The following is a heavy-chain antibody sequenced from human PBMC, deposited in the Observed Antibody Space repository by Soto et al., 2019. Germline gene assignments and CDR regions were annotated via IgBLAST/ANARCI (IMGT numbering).Heavy chain of an antibody. CDR1: GGTFSSST. V-gene: IGHV1-69*01. J-gene: IGHJ1*01. Sequence: QVQLVQSGAEVRRPGSSVRVSCKASGGTFSSSTISWVRQAPGQGLEWVGGITPIFGKANYAQKFQGRVTITADESTSTAYMELSSLRSEDTALYFCARWWGSDSTTYYYAYWGQGTSVTVSS. CDR2: ITPIFGKA. CDR3: ARWWGSDSTTYYYAY. D-gene: IGHD3-22*01.